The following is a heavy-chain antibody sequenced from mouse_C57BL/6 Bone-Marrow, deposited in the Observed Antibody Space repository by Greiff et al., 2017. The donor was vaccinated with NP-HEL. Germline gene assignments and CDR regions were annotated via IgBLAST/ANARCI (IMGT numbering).Heavy chain of an antibody. CDR1: GYTFTDYY. J-gene: IGHJ3*01. CDR3: AGGITTVVAPFAY. V-gene: IGHV1-19*01. D-gene: IGHD1-1*01. Sequence: EVQLQQSGPVLVKPGASVKMSCKASGYTFTDYYMNWVKQSHGKSLEWIGVINPYNGGTSYNQKFKGKATLTVDKSSSTAYMELNSLTSEDSAVYYCAGGITTVVAPFAYWGQGTLVTVSA. CDR2: INPYNGGT.